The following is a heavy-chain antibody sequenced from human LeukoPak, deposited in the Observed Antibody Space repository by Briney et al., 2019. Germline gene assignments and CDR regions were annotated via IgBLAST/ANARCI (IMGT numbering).Heavy chain of an antibody. J-gene: IGHJ6*03. V-gene: IGHV1-2*02. D-gene: IGHD6-19*01. CDR1: GYTFTGYY. Sequence: ASVKVSCKASGYTFTGYYMHWVRQAPGQGLEWMGWINPNSGGTNYAQKFQGRVTMTRDTSISTAYMELSRLRSDDTAVYYCARDQRYSSGWYVNYYYYYMDVWGKGTTVTVSS. CDR3: ARDQRYSSGWYVNYYYYYMDV. CDR2: INPNSGGT.